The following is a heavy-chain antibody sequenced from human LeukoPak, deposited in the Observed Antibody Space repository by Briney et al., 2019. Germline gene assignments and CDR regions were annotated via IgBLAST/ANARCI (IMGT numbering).Heavy chain of an antibody. V-gene: IGHV4-4*07. Sequence: PSETLSLTCTVSGGSISSYYLSWIRQPAGKGLEWIGRIYTSGSTNYNPSLKSRITMSVDTSKNQFSLKLSSVTAADTAVYYCARDASYYYDSSGYYLGYWGQGTLVTVSS. CDR3: ARDASYYYDSSGYYLGY. D-gene: IGHD3-22*01. CDR2: IYTSGST. J-gene: IGHJ4*02. CDR1: GGSISSYY.